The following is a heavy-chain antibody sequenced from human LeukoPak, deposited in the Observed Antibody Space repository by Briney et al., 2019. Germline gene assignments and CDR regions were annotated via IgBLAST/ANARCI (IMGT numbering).Heavy chain of an antibody. CDR1: GFTLSSYG. CDR3: AKGRGRWLQDPFDY. Sequence: GGSLRLSCAASGFTLSSYGMHWVRQAPGRGLEWVAVISYDGSNKYYADSVKGRFTISRDNSKNTLYLQMNSLRAEDTAVYYRAKGRGRWLQDPFDYWGQGTLVTVSS. D-gene: IGHD5-24*01. CDR2: ISYDGSNK. V-gene: IGHV3-30*18. J-gene: IGHJ4*02.